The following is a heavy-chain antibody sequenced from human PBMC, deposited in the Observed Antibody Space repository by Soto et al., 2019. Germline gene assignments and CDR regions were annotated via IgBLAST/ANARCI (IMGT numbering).Heavy chain of an antibody. Sequence: ASVKVSCKASGGTFSSYAISWVRQAPGQGLEWMGGIIPIFGTANYAQKFQGRVTITADESTSTAYMELSSLRSEDTAVYYCARAPQITMIVVVIGAFDIWGQGTMVTVSS. J-gene: IGHJ3*02. V-gene: IGHV1-69*13. CDR3: ARAPQITMIVVVIGAFDI. D-gene: IGHD3-22*01. CDR2: IIPIFGTA. CDR1: GGTFSSYA.